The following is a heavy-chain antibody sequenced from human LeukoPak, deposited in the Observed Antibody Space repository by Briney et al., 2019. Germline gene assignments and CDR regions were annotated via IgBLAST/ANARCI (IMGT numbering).Heavy chain of an antibody. V-gene: IGHV4-61*02. CDR2: IYTSGST. CDR1: GGSISSGSYY. CDR3: ARCPSIYMDV. D-gene: IGHD4-11*01. Sequence: SQTLSLTCTVSGGSISSGSYYWSWIRQPAGKGLEWIGRIYTSGSTNYNPSLKSRVTISVDTSKNQFSLKLSSVTAADTAMYYCARCPSIYMDVWGKGTTVTVSS. J-gene: IGHJ6*03.